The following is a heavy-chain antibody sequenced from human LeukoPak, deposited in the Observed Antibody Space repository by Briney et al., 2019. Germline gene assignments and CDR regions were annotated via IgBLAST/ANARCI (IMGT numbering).Heavy chain of an antibody. D-gene: IGHD4-23*01. J-gene: IGHJ3*01. Sequence: GSLRLSCAASGFTFSSYFMSWVRQAPGKGLEWVANIKQDGSERYYVDSVKSRFTISRDNAKNSLYLQMNSLRAEDTAVYYCAREGWEGTVVTDAFDVWGQGTMVTVSS. CDR3: AREGWEGTVVTDAFDV. CDR1: GFTFSSYF. CDR2: IKQDGSER. V-gene: IGHV3-7*01.